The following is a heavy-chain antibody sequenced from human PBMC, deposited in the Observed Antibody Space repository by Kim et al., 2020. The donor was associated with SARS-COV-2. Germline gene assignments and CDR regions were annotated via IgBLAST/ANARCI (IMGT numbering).Heavy chain of an antibody. CDR1: GYSFTSYW. Sequence: GESLKISCKGSGYSFTSYWISWVRQMPGKGLERRGRIDPSDSYTNYSPSFQGHVTISADKSISTAYLQWSSLQASDTGMDYCATLLYGYNYHDDYLGQGTLVTVSS. CDR2: IDPSDSYT. V-gene: IGHV5-10-1*01. D-gene: IGHD1-1*01. J-gene: IGHJ4*02. CDR3: ATLLYGYNYHDDY.